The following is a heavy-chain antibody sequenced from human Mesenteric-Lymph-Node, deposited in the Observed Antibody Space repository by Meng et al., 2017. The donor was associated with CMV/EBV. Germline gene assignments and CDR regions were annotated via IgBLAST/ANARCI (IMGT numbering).Heavy chain of an antibody. CDR2: ITGSGDYT. V-gene: IGHV3-23*01. CDR1: GFTFRNSG. D-gene: IGHD2-2*03. Sequence: GESLKISCAASGFTFRNSGMSWVRQAPRKGLEWVSTITGSGDYTYYGDSVKGRFTISRDNSKSTLFLQMNSLRAEDTAVYYCVRVGFCSSTTCQAGVAAAFDSWGQGMLVTVSS. CDR3: VRVGFCSSTTCQAGVAAAFDS. J-gene: IGHJ4*02.